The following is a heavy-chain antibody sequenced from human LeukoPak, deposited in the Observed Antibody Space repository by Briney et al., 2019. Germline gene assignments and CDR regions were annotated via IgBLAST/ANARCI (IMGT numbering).Heavy chain of an antibody. CDR2: MNPNSGNT. J-gene: IGHJ3*02. CDR1: GYTFTSYD. Sequence: ASVKVSCKASGYTFTSYDINWVRQATGQGLEWMGWMNPNSGNTGYAQKFQGRVTMTRNTSISTAYMELSSLRSEDTAVYYCAREYYHDSSGYLGGAFDIWGQGTMVAVSS. D-gene: IGHD3-22*01. V-gene: IGHV1-8*01. CDR3: AREYYHDSSGYLGGAFDI.